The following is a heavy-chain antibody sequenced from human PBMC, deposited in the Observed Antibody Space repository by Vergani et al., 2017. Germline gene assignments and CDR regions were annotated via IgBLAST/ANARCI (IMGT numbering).Heavy chain of an antibody. CDR2: IYHSGST. Sequence: QVQLQESGPGLVKPSETLSLTCAVSGYSISSGYYWGWIRQPPGKGLEWIGSIYHSGSTNYNPSLKSRVTISVDTSKNQFSLKLSSVTAADTAVYYCARRGYDFWSGYYRGYFQHWGQGTLVTVSS. CDR3: ARRGYDFWSGYYRGYFQH. V-gene: IGHV4-38-2*01. D-gene: IGHD3-3*01. CDR1: GYSISSGYY. J-gene: IGHJ1*01.